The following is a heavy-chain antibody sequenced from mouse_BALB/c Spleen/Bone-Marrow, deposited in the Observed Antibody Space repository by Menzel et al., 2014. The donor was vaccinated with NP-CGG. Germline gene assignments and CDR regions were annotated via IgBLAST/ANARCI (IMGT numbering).Heavy chain of an antibody. J-gene: IGHJ2*01. V-gene: IGHV1-9*01. CDR1: GYTFSSYW. Sequence: QVQLQQSGPELMKPGASVKISCKATGYTFSSYWIEWVKQRPGHGLEWIGEILPGSGNTHYNEKFKGKATLTADKSSSTAYMQLSSLTSDDSAVYFCAREWTARAVDYWGQGTTLTVSS. CDR2: ILPGSGNT. CDR3: AREWTARAVDY. D-gene: IGHD3-2*01.